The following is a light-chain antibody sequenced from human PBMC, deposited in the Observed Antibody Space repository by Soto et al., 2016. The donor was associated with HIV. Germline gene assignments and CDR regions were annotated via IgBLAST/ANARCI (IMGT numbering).Light chain of an antibody. V-gene: IGKV1-5*03. CDR2: KTS. Sequence: DIQMTQFPSTLSASIGGRVTITCRASQSVSVWLAWYQQKPGKAPNLLIFKTSTLEIGVPSRFSGSGSGTDFTLTLSSVQPDDVGTYYCQQYNTVPWTFGQG. CDR3: QQYNTVPWT. CDR1: QSVSVW. J-gene: IGKJ1*01.